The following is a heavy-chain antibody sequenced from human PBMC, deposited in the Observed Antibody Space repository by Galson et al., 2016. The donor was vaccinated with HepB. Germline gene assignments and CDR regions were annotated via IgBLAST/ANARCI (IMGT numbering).Heavy chain of an antibody. J-gene: IGHJ4*02. D-gene: IGHD3-10*01. Sequence: SETLSLTCNVSGGSVSSGSYYWTWIRQPPGKGLEWIGYVYDTGSTVYNPSLKSRVTISSDRSKNQFSLKMTSVTAADTAVYYCARSNLWFWDFGYWGQGTLVTVSS. CDR3: ARSNLWFWDFGY. V-gene: IGHV4-61*01. CDR1: GGSVSSGSYY. CDR2: VYDTGST.